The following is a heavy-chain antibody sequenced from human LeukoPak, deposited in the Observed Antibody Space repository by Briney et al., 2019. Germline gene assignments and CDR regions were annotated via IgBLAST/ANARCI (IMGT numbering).Heavy chain of an antibody. V-gene: IGHV1-2*06. CDR3: ARDLHSSSCPY. J-gene: IGHJ4*02. CDR1: GYTFTGYY. D-gene: IGHD6-13*01. Sequence: GASVKVSCKASGYTFTGYYMHWVRQAPGQGLEWMGRINPNSGGTNYAQKFQGRVTMTRDTSISTACMELSRLRSDDTAVYYCARDLHSSSCPYWGQGTLVTVSS. CDR2: INPNSGGT.